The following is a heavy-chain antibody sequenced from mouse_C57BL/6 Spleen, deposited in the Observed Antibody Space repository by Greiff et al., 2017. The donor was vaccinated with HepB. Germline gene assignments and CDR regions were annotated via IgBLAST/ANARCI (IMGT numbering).Heavy chain of an antibody. J-gene: IGHJ3*01. Sequence: DVMLVESGGGLVKPGGSLKLSCAASGFTFSSYAMSWVRQTPEKRLEWVATISDGGSYTYYPDNVKGRFTISRDNAKNNLYLQMSHLKSEDTAMYYCARDSYDYGEFAYWGQGTLVTVSA. CDR3: ARDSYDYGEFAY. V-gene: IGHV5-4*01. CDR2: ISDGGSYT. D-gene: IGHD2-4*01. CDR1: GFTFSSYA.